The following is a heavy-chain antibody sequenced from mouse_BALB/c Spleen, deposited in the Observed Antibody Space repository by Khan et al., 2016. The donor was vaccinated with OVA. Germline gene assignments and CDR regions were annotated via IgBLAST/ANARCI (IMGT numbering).Heavy chain of an antibody. CDR1: GFSLTNYG. J-gene: IGHJ4*01. CDR3: ARQPYYHYYIMDY. Sequence: VKLLESGPGLVVPSQSLSITCTISGFSLTNYGMHWIRQPPGRGLEWLVVIWSDGSTTFNSSLKSRLSITKDNSKSQVFLKMNSLQTDDTAMYFCARQPYYHYYIMDYWGQGTSVTVSS. V-gene: IGHV2-6-1*01. D-gene: IGHD2-10*01. CDR2: IWSDGST.